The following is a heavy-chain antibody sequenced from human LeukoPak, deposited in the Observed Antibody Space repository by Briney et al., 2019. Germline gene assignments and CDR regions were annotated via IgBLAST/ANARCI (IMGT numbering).Heavy chain of an antibody. V-gene: IGHV3-30*04. CDR1: GFTFSSYA. J-gene: IGHJ5*02. CDR2: ISYDGTNK. CDR3: ARDNSVGDIAWWFDP. Sequence: GGSLRLSCAASGFTFSSYAMHWVRQAPGKGLEWVALISYDGTNKYYADSVKGRFTISRDNSKNTLYLQMNSLRSEDTAVYYCARDNSVGDIAWWFDPWGQGTLVTVSS. D-gene: IGHD3-16*02.